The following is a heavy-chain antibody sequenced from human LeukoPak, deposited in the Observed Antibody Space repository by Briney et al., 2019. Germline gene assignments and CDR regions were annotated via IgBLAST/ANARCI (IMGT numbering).Heavy chain of an antibody. D-gene: IGHD4-23*01. CDR2: IIPIFGTA. V-gene: IGHV1-69*13. J-gene: IGHJ4*02. Sequence: SVKVSCKASGGTFSSYAISWVRQAPGQGLEWMGGIIPIFGTANYAQKFQGRVTITADESTSTAYMELSSLRSEDTAVYYRARVGAYGGNSGTTSYYFDYWGQGTLVTVSS. CDR3: ARVGAYGGNSGTTSYYFDY. CDR1: GGTFSSYA.